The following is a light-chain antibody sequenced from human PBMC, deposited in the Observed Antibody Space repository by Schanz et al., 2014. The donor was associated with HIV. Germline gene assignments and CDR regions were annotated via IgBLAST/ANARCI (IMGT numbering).Light chain of an antibody. CDR3: QQRYNLFT. J-gene: IGKJ4*01. Sequence: ERVMTQSPATLSVSPGERATLSCRASQSISNNLAWYQHKPGQAPRLLIYGAFTRATGIPVRFSGRGSGTEFTLTISGLQSEDFAVYYCQQRYNLFTFGGGTKVEIK. CDR1: QSISNN. CDR2: GAF. V-gene: IGKV3-15*01.